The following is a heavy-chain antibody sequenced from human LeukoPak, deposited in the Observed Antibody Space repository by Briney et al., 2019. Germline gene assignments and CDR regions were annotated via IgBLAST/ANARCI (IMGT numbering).Heavy chain of an antibody. Sequence: GESLKISCKVSGYSFTSYCIGWVRQMPGKGLEWMGIIYPGDSGPTYSPSFQGQVTISVDKSISTAYLQWSSLQASDAAMYYCGMSGDRVPLQDDVFDVWGQGTMVTVST. J-gene: IGHJ3*01. D-gene: IGHD1-26*01. V-gene: IGHV5-51*01. CDR3: GMSGDRVPLQDDVFDV. CDR2: IYPGDSGP. CDR1: GYSFTSYC.